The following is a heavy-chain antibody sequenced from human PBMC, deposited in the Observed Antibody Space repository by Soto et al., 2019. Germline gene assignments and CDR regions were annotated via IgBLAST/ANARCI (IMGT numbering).Heavy chain of an antibody. CDR1: GFTFSSYA. J-gene: IGHJ4*02. CDR3: VKALGYCSSTSCYFDY. Sequence: VQLVESGGGVVQPGRSLRLSCAASGFTFSSYAMHWVRQAPGKGLEYVSAISSNGGSTYYADSVKGRFTISRDNSKNTLYLQMSSLRAEDTAVYYCVKALGYCSSTSCYFDYWGQGTLVTVSS. CDR2: ISSNGGST. V-gene: IGHV3-64D*06. D-gene: IGHD2-2*01.